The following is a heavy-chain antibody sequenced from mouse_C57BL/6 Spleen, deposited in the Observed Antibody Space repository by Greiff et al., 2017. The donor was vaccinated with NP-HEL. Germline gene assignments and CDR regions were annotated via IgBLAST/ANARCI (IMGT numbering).Heavy chain of an antibody. D-gene: IGHD1-1*01. J-gene: IGHJ2*01. CDR2: IYPRSGNT. Sequence: QVHVKQSGAELARPGASVKLSCKASGYTFTSYGISWVKQRTGQGLEWIGEIYPRSGNTYYNEKFKGKATLTADKSSSTAYMELRSLTSEDSAVYFCARYYYGSSLYFDYWGQGTTLTVSS. V-gene: IGHV1-81*01. CDR1: GYTFTSYG. CDR3: ARYYYGSSLYFDY.